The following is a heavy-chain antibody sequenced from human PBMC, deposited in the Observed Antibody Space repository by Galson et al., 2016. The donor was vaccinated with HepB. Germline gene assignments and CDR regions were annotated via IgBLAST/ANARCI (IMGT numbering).Heavy chain of an antibody. CDR3: ARHLGAGWFDP. J-gene: IGHJ5*02. Sequence: ETLSLTCVVSGGSLSGYYWSWIRQSPGKGLEWIGDINQSGSTNYKASLKSRVTISVAASRNEFSLKVNSVTAADTAIYYCARHLGAGWFDPWGQGTLVTVSS. CDR1: GGSLSGYY. V-gene: IGHV4-34*01. CDR2: INQSGST. D-gene: IGHD1-26*01.